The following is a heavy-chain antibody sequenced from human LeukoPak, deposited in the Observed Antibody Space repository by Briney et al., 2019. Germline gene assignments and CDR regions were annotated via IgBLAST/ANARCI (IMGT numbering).Heavy chain of an antibody. V-gene: IGHV4-30-4*01. CDR2: IYYSGIT. D-gene: IGHD5-18*01. J-gene: IGHJ4*02. CDR3: ARDRGGIELFDY. CDR1: GGSISSDDYY. Sequence: SETLSLTCTVSGGSISSDDYYWSWIRQPPGKGLEWIGYIYYSGITYYNPSLKSRVTISVDTSKNQFSLKLSSVTAADTAVYYCARDRGGIELFDYWGQGTLVTVSS.